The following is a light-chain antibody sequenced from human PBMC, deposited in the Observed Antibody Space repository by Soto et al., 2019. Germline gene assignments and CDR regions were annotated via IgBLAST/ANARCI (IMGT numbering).Light chain of an antibody. V-gene: IGKV3-20*01. J-gene: IGKJ1*01. CDR2: GAS. Sequence: EIVLTQSPGTLSLSPGERATLSCRASQSVSSSYLAWYQQKPGQAPRLLIYGASSRATGIPDRFSGSGSGTDFTLTISRMATQDFAAYYCQQYGSSPRRFGQGTKVDI. CDR3: QQYGSSPRR. CDR1: QSVSSSY.